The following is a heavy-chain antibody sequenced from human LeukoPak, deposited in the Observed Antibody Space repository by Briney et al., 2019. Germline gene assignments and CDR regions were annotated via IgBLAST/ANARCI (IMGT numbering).Heavy chain of an antibody. CDR2: INPNSGGT. CDR3: ARDLNAAKEPRGY. V-gene: IGHV1-2*02. D-gene: IGHD1-14*01. CDR1: GYTFTDYY. Sequence: GASVKASCKASGYTFTDYYIHGVRQAPGQGLEWMGWINPNSGGTNYAQKFQGRVTMTRDTSISTAYMELSSLRSDDTAVYYCARDLNAAKEPRGYWGQGTLVTVSS. J-gene: IGHJ4*02.